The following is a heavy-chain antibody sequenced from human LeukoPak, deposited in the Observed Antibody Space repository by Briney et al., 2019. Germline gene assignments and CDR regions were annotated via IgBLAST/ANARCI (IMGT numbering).Heavy chain of an antibody. J-gene: IGHJ3*02. V-gene: IGHV4-38-2*02. CDR2: IYHSGST. CDR3: ARERNYGLYI. D-gene: IGHD1-7*01. Sequence: SETLSLTCTVSGYSIRSGYYWGWIRQPPGKGLEWIGSIYHSGSTYYNPSLKSRVTISVDTSKNQFSLKLSSVTAADTAVYYCARERNYGLYIWGQGTMVTVSS. CDR1: GYSIRSGYY.